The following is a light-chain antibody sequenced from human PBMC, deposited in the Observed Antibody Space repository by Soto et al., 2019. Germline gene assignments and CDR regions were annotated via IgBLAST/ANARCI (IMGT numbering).Light chain of an antibody. V-gene: IGKV1-17*02. CDR1: QDVSND. CDR2: GAS. Sequence: DIEMTQTHPSLSASVGDRVTITCRASQDVSNDWGWFQQKPGKAPKRLIFGASNLESGVPSRFSGTGSGTEFILTITNLQPEDFATYYCLQHTYIWSFGQGTKVDI. J-gene: IGKJ1*01. CDR3: LQHTYIWS.